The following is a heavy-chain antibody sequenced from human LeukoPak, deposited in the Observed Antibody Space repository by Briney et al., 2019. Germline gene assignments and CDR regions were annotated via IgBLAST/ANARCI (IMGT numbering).Heavy chain of an antibody. V-gene: IGHV4-38-2*02. CDR3: ARVGDVLLWFGELLSPDYYYMDV. Sequence: SETLSLTCTVSGYSISSGYYWGWIRQPPGKGLEWIGSIYHSGSTYYKPSLKSRVTISVDTSKDQFSLKLSSVTAADTAVYYCARVGDVLLWFGELLSPDYYYMDVWGKGTTVTVSS. D-gene: IGHD3-10*01. J-gene: IGHJ6*03. CDR2: IYHSGST. CDR1: GYSISSGYY.